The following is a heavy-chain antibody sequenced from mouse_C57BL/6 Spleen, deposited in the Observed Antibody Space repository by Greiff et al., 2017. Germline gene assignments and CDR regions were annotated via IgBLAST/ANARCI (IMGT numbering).Heavy chain of an antibody. CDR1: GFTFSSYA. Sequence: VESGGGLVKPGGSLKLSCAASGFTFSSYAMSWVRQTPEKRLEWVATISDGGSYTYYPDNVKGRFTISRDNAKNNLYLQMSHLKSEDTAMYYCARQLRLRWDYFDDWGQGTTLTVSS. D-gene: IGHD3-2*02. CDR3: ARQLRLRWDYFDD. V-gene: IGHV5-4*03. J-gene: IGHJ2*01. CDR2: ISDGGSYT.